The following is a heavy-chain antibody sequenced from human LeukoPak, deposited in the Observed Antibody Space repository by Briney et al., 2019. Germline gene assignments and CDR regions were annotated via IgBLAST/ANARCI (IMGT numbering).Heavy chain of an antibody. Sequence: PGGSLRLSCAASGLSFSGYSMNWVRQAPGKGLEWLSYISPTNTPSYADSVEGRFTISRDNSKNTLYLQMNSLRAEDTAVYYCVKDAYYYDSNTYHEGFWGQGTLVTVSS. D-gene: IGHD3-22*01. CDR1: GLSFSGYS. V-gene: IGHV3-48*01. CDR2: ISPTNTP. J-gene: IGHJ4*02. CDR3: VKDAYYYDSNTYHEGF.